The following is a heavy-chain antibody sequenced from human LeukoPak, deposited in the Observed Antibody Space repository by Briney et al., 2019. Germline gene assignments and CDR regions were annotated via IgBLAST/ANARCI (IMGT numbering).Heavy chain of an antibody. CDR3: ARSAYNYGYVYFDH. J-gene: IGHJ4*02. Sequence: VASVKVSCTASGYTFTGCFIHYVRQAPGQGLEWMGWIDPNSDNIRYSETFKDRVTMTRDTSTNTAYMELSWLRSDDTAVYYCARSAYNYGYVYFDHWGQGTLVIVSS. V-gene: IGHV1-2*02. CDR2: IDPNSDNI. CDR1: GYTFTGCF. D-gene: IGHD5-18*01.